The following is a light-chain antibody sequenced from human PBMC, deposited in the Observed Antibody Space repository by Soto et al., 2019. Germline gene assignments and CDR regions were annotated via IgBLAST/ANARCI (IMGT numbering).Light chain of an antibody. CDR2: KAS. J-gene: IGKJ1*01. V-gene: IGKV1-5*03. Sequence: DIQMTQSPSTLSGSVGDRVTITCRASQTISSWLAWYQQKPGKAPKLLIYKASTLKSGVPSRFRGSGSGTEFTLTISSLQPDDFATYYCQHYHSYSEAFGQGTKVDIK. CDR3: QHYHSYSEA. CDR1: QTISSW.